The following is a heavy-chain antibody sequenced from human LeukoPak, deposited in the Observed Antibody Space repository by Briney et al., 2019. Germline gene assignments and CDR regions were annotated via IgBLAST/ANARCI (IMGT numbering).Heavy chain of an antibody. J-gene: IGHJ4*02. Sequence: SGTLSLTCTVSGGSISSYYWSWIRQPPGKGLEWIRYIYYSGSTNYNPSLKSRVTISVDTSKNQFSLKLSSVTAADTAVYYCARVTQPWGYYYDTSGYYPLDYWGQGTLVTVSS. CDR3: ARVTQPWGYYYDTSGYYPLDY. D-gene: IGHD3-22*01. CDR2: IYYSGST. CDR1: GGSISSYY. V-gene: IGHV4-59*01.